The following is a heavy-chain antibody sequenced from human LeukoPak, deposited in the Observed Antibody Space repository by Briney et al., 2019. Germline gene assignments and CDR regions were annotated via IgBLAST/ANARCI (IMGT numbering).Heavy chain of an antibody. CDR3: ASDKGYSNNYFDY. V-gene: IGHV4-34*01. J-gene: IGHJ4*01. CDR1: GGSFSDYY. D-gene: IGHD6-13*01. CDR2: INHSGST. Sequence: SETLSLTCAVYGGSFSDYYWSWIRQPPGKGLEWIGEINHSGSTNYNPSLKSRVNMSVDTTKNQFSLKLSSVTAADTALYYCASDKGYSNNYFDYWGQGTLVTVSS.